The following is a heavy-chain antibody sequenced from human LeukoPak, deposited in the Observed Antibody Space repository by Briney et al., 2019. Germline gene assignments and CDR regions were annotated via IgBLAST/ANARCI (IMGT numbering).Heavy chain of an antibody. Sequence: GGSLRLSCAASGFTVSSNYMSWVRQAPGKGLEWVSVFYSGGTKQYADSVKGRFTISRDNSKNTLYLQMNSLRAEDTAVYYCARGPYGSSGTPDAFDIWGQGTMVTVSS. D-gene: IGHD3-10*01. J-gene: IGHJ3*02. CDR2: FYSGGTK. CDR3: ARGPYGSSGTPDAFDI. V-gene: IGHV3-66*01. CDR1: GFTVSSNY.